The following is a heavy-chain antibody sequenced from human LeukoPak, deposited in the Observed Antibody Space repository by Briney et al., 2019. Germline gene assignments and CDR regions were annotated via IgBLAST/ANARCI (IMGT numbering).Heavy chain of an antibody. CDR1: GFTFTNYA. CDR2: ISEGVGNA. Sequence: GGSLRLSCAASGFTFTNYAMTWVRQAPGKGLEWVSGISEGVGNAYYADSVKGRFTISRDHSKNTLYLQMNSLRAEDTALYYCAKREKGTTGRFFDYWGQGTLVTVSS. V-gene: IGHV3-23*01. CDR3: AKREKGTTGRFFDY. J-gene: IGHJ4*02. D-gene: IGHD4-17*01.